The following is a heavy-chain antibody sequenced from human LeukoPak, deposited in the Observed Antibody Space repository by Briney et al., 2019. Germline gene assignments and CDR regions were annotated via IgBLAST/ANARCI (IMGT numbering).Heavy chain of an antibody. CDR3: ARASSTSLLLDY. V-gene: IGHV1-69*04. Sequence: SVKVSCKASGGTFSSYAISWVRQAPGQGLEWMGRIIPIFGIANYAQKFQGRVTTTADKSTSTAYMELSSLRSEDTAVYYCARASSTSLLLDYWGQGTLVTVSS. D-gene: IGHD2-2*01. CDR1: GGTFSSYA. CDR2: IIPIFGIA. J-gene: IGHJ4*02.